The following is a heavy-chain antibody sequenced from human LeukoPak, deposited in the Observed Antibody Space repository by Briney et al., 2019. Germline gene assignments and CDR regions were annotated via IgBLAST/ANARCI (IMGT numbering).Heavy chain of an antibody. V-gene: IGHV1-18*01. D-gene: IGHD6-13*01. Sequence: ASVKVSCRASGCIFTNYGITWVRQAPGQGLEWMSWISANNGETNFAQKFQGRVTMMTDSSTSTAYMELRSLTSDDTAVYYCARASTRAAATGYDPWGQGSLVTVSS. J-gene: IGHJ5*02. CDR3: ARASTRAAATGYDP. CDR1: GCIFTNYG. CDR2: ISANNGET.